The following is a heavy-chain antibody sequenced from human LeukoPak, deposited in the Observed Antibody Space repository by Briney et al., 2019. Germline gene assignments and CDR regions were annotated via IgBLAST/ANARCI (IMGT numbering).Heavy chain of an antibody. J-gene: IGHJ4*02. CDR1: GYTFTSYD. V-gene: IGHV1-8*01. Sequence: ASVKVSCKASGYTFTSYDINWVRQASGQGLEWMGWMNPKRGKTGYAQKFQGRVTMTRNTSISTAYMELSSLRSEDTAVYYCARFNYDYVWGSYTDWGQGTLVTVSS. CDR3: ARFNYDYVWGSYTD. CDR2: MNPKRGKT. D-gene: IGHD3-16*01.